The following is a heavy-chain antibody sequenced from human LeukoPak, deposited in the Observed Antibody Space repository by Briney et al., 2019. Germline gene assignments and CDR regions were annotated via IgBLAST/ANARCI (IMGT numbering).Heavy chain of an antibody. J-gene: IGHJ3*02. V-gene: IGHV1-18*01. Sequence: AASVKVSCKASGYTFTSYGISWVRQAPGQGLEWMGWISAYNGNTNYAQKLQGRVTMTRNTSISTAYMELSSLRSEDTAVYYCARAGGSSGSLDAFDIWGQGTMVTVSS. CDR1: GYTFTSYG. CDR2: ISAYNGNT. D-gene: IGHD6-19*01. CDR3: ARAGGSSGSLDAFDI.